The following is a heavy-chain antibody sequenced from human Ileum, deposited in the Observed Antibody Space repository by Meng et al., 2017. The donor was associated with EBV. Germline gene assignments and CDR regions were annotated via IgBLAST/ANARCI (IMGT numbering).Heavy chain of an antibody. CDR3: ARGRRFGSGRYALDY. D-gene: IGHD3-10*01. CDR2: IYHSGST. CDR1: GASIGSSYW. J-gene: IGHJ4*02. Sequence: QVQFQEAGPGLVKPSGTLSLICAVSGASIGSSYWWTWVRQPPEKGLEWIGEIYHSGSTNYNPSLKSRLTLSVDKSKSQFSLELISVTAADTAVYYCARGRRFGSGRYALDYWGQGTLVTSSS. V-gene: IGHV4-4*02.